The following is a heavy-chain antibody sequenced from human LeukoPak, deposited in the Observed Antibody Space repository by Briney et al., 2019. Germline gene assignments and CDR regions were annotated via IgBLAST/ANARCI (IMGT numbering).Heavy chain of an antibody. J-gene: IGHJ4*02. V-gene: IGHV4-61*01. CDR3: ARVYSYALDY. Sequence: SETLSLTCTVSGGSVSSDSHYWSWIRQPPGKGLEWIGYIYYSGSTNYNPSLKSRVTISLATSKNQFSLKLSSVTAADTAVYYCARVYSYALDYWGQGTLVTVSS. CDR1: GGSVSSDSHY. D-gene: IGHD5-18*01. CDR2: IYYSGST.